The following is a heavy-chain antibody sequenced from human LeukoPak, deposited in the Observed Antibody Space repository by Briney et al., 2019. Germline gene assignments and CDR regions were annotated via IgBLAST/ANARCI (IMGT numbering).Heavy chain of an antibody. CDR2: INWNGGST. V-gene: IGHV3-20*04. CDR3: XXGPTNGQAFDY. CDR1: GFTFDDYG. D-gene: IGHD2-8*01. J-gene: IGHJ4*02. Sequence: GGSLRLSCAASGFTFDDYGMSWVRQAPGKGLEWVSGINWNGGSTGYADSVKGRFTISRDNAKNSLYLQMDSLRAEDTAVYYCXXGPTNGQAFDYWGQGTLVSVSS.